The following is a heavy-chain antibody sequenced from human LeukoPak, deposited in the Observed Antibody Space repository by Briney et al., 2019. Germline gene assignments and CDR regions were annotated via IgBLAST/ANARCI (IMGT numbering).Heavy chain of an antibody. Sequence: GGSLRLSCAASGFTFSSYAMHWVRQAPGKGLEWVAVISYDGSNKYYADSVKGRFTISRDNPKNTLYVQMNSLRTEDTAVYYCARGRSPDYWYFDLWGRGTLVTVSS. CDR3: ARGRSPDYWYFDL. CDR1: GFTFSSYA. J-gene: IGHJ2*01. CDR2: ISYDGSNK. V-gene: IGHV3-30-3*01.